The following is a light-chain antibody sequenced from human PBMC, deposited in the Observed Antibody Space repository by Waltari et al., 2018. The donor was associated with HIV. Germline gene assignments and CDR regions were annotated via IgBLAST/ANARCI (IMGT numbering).Light chain of an antibody. CDR2: SNN. CDR1: SPNLGSYT. J-gene: IGLJ3*02. Sequence: QSVVTQPTSASGTPRQRVTISCSGSSPNLGSYTLNWYQQVPGTAPKLLIVSNNQRPSGVPDRFSGSKSGTSASLAISGLQSEDEADYYCATWDGSLNAWVFGGGTKLTVL. V-gene: IGLV1-44*01. CDR3: ATWDGSLNAWV.